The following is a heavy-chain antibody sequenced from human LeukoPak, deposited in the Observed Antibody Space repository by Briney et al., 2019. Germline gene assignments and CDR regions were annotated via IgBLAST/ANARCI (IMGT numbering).Heavy chain of an antibody. CDR3: ARGGPITGEDY. CDR2: LYYSGST. D-gene: IGHD4-17*01. V-gene: IGHV4-31*03. J-gene: IGHJ4*02. Sequence: SETLSLTCTVSGGSISSGGYYWSWIRQHPGKGLEWIGYLYYSGSTYYNPSLKSRVTISVDTSKNQFSLKLSSVTAADTAVYYCARGGPITGEDYWGQGTLVTVSS. CDR1: GGSISSGGYY.